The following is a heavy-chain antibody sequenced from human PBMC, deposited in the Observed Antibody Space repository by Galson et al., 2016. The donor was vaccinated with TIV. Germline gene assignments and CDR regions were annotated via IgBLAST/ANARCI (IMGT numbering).Heavy chain of an antibody. CDR2: IIPLFGIV. Sequence: SVKVSCKASGGIFIGYGISWVRQAPGQGLEWMGRIIPLFGIVSYAQRFQGRVAIIADKSTGTTYMELSSLRSEETAVYYCVRSGTYYYDSSGDNWGQANLVTVSS. CDR1: GGIFIGYG. V-gene: IGHV1-69*04. D-gene: IGHD3-22*01. J-gene: IGHJ4*02. CDR3: VRSGTYYYDSSGDN.